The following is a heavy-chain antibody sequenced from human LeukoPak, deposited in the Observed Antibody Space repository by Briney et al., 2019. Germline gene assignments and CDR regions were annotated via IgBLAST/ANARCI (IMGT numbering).Heavy chain of an antibody. J-gene: IGHJ4*02. V-gene: IGHV3-23*01. CDR1: GFTFSTYA. Sequence: GGSLRLSCVAPGFTFSTYAMSWVRQTPAKGLEWVSVISGGGDITYYADSVKGRFTISRDNSENTVYLQMNSLRAEDTAVYYCAKEQVVSPPWVSYFDYWAQGTLVTVSS. D-gene: IGHD1-26*01. CDR3: AKEQVVSPPWVSYFDY. CDR2: ISGGGDIT.